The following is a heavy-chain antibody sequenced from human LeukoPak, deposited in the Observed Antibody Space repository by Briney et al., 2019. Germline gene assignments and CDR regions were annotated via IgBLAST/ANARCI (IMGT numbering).Heavy chain of an antibody. CDR3: AKDSRYSYAGNFDY. J-gene: IGHJ4*02. V-gene: IGHV3-9*01. Sequence: GGFLRLSCAASGFTFDDYAMHWVRQAPGKGLEWVSGISWNSGSIGYADSVKGRFTISRDNAKNSLYLQMNSLRAEDTALYYCAKDSRYSYAGNFDYWGQGTLVTVSS. CDR1: GFTFDDYA. CDR2: ISWNSGSI. D-gene: IGHD5-18*01.